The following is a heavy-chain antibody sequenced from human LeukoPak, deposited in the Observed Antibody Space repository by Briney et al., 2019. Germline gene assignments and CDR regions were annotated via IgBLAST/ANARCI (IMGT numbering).Heavy chain of an antibody. CDR2: ISHDGNIK. CDR1: GFTFSSYA. J-gene: IGHJ3*02. D-gene: IGHD1-26*01. CDR3: ARDYLMGGTTGKAFDI. V-gene: IGHV3-30*04. Sequence: PGGSLRLSCAASGFTFSSYAMSWVRQAPGKGLEWVAVISHDGNIKYYTDSVKGRFTISRDNSKNTLYLQMNSLRAEDTAVYYCARDYLMGGTTGKAFDIWGQGTMVTISS.